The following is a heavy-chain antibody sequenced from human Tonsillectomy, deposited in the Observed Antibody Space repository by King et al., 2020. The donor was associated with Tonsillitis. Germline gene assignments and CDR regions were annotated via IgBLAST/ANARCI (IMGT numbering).Heavy chain of an antibody. J-gene: IGHJ6*02. V-gene: IGHV4-39*01. CDR1: GGSISNSSYY. D-gene: IGHD3-16*02. CDR2: IYYSGST. CDR3: ARMLSSYGMDV. Sequence: QLQESGPGLVKPSETLSLTCTVSGGSISNSSYYWGWIRQPPGKGLEWIGSIYYSGSTYYNPSLKSRVTISVDTSKNQFSLKLSSVTAADTAVYYCARMLSSYGMDVWGQGTTVTVSS.